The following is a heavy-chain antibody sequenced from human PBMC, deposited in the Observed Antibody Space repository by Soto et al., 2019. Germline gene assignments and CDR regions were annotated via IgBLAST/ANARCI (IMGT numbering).Heavy chain of an antibody. Sequence: GSLRLSCAASGITFSSYVMNWVRQALGKGLEWVSAISGSGGSTYYADSVKGRFTISRDNSKNTVYLQMNSLRAEDTAVYYCAKRCTGYSSGWYAFDPWGQGTLVTVSS. CDR2: ISGSGGST. CDR3: AKRCTGYSSGWYAFDP. V-gene: IGHV3-23*01. J-gene: IGHJ5*02. CDR1: GITFSSYV. D-gene: IGHD6-19*01.